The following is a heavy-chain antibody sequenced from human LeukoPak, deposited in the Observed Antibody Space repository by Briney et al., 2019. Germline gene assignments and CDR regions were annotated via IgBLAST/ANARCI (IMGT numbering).Heavy chain of an antibody. J-gene: IGHJ5*02. Sequence: GGSLRLSCVASGFTFSSYSMNWVRQAPGKGLEWISYITSSSSTIYYGDSVKGRFTISRDNAKNSLYLQMNSLRDEDTAVYYCARGTSPFDPWGQGTLVTVSS. V-gene: IGHV3-48*02. CDR3: ARGTSPFDP. CDR1: GFTFSSYS. CDR2: ITSSSSTI.